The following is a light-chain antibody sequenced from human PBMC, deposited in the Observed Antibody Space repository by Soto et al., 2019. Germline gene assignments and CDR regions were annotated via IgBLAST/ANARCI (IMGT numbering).Light chain of an antibody. J-gene: IGLJ1*01. Sequence: SYDLTQPPSVSVAPGQRARISCGGNDIARKSVHWSQQKPDQAPVLVVYDDNDRPSGIPERLSGSNSGDTATLTISRVEAGDEADYYCQVWDSSSDHYVFGSGTKVTVL. CDR3: QVWDSSSDHYV. CDR2: DDN. V-gene: IGLV3-21*02. CDR1: DIARKS.